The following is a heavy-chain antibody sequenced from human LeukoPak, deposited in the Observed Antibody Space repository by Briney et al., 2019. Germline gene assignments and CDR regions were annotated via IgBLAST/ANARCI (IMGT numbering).Heavy chain of an antibody. J-gene: IGHJ4*02. D-gene: IGHD3-9*01. CDR1: GGSFSGYY. Sequence: PSETLSLTCAVYGGSFSGYYWSWIRQPPGKGLEWIGEINHSGSTNYNPSLKSRVTISVDTPKNQFSLKLSSVTAADTAVYYCARGSTLLRYFLMDYWGQGTLVTVSS. V-gene: IGHV4-34*01. CDR3: ARGSTLLRYFLMDY. CDR2: INHSGST.